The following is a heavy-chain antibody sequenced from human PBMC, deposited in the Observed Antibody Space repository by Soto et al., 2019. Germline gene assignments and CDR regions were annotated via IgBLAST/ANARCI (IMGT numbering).Heavy chain of an antibody. CDR1: GFTFSSYG. CDR2: ISYDGSNK. Sequence: QVQLVESGGGVVQPGRSLRLSCAASGFTFSSYGMHWVRQAPGKWLEWVAVISYDGSNKYYADSVKGRFTISRDNYKNTLYQQMSSLRAEATAVYYCAKEAFVVVTALDFDYWGQGTLVTVSS. J-gene: IGHJ4*02. D-gene: IGHD2-21*02. CDR3: AKEAFVVVTALDFDY. V-gene: IGHV3-30*18.